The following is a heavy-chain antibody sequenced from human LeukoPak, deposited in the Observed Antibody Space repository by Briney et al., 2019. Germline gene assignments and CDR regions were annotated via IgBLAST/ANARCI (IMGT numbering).Heavy chain of an antibody. Sequence: GESLKISCKGSGYNFFSYWIGWVRQMPGKGLEWMGIIYPGDSSTRYSPSFQGQVIISADKSISTVYLQWTSLKASDTAMYFCARQPGSGTDYFDYWGQGTLVTVSS. D-gene: IGHD3-10*01. V-gene: IGHV5-51*01. J-gene: IGHJ4*02. CDR1: GYNFFSYW. CDR3: ARQPGSGTDYFDY. CDR2: IYPGDSST.